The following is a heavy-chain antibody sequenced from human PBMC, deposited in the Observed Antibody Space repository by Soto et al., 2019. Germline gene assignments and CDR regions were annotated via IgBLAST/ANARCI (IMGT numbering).Heavy chain of an antibody. D-gene: IGHD3-10*01. CDR2: INSDGSST. J-gene: IGHJ6*02. CDR3: ARDRWGGGRDMDV. Sequence: EVQLVESGGGLAQPGGSLSLSCAASGFTFSTYWIHWVRQAPGKGLVWVSRINSDGSSTNYADSVKGRFTISRDNAKNTLFLQMNSLRAEDTAVYYCARDRWGGGRDMDVWGQGTTVTVSS. CDR1: GFTFSTYW. V-gene: IGHV3-74*01.